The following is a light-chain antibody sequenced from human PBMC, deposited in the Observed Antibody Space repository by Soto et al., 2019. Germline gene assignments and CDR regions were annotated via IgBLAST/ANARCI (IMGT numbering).Light chain of an antibody. CDR3: QQYNNWRPSIT. CDR2: GAS. V-gene: IGKV3-15*01. J-gene: IGKJ5*01. CDR1: QSVSSN. Sequence: EIVMTQSPATLSVSPWERATLSCRASQSVSSNLAWYQQKPGQAPRLLIYGASTRATGIPARFSGSGSGTEFTLTISSLQSEDFAVYYCQQYNNWRPSITFGQGTRLEIK.